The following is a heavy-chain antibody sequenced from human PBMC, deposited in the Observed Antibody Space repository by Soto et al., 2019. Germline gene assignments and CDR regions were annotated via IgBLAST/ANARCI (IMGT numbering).Heavy chain of an antibody. CDR3: ARDRLRGYDSSGFSS. Sequence: ASVKVSCKASGYTFTSYGISWVRQAPGQGLEWMGWINPSDGNRNFAQKFEDRVTMTTATSTNTVFLELRSLKSDDTAIYYCARDRLRGYDSSGFSSSGQGSMVTVSS. V-gene: IGHV1-18*01. D-gene: IGHD3-22*01. CDR1: GYTFTSYG. J-gene: IGHJ5*02. CDR2: INPSDGNR.